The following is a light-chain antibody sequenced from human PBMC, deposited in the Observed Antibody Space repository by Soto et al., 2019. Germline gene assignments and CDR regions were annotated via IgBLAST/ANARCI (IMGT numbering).Light chain of an antibody. Sequence: QSVLTQPPSVSGAPGQRVSISCTGSSSNIGAGYDVHWYEHLPGTGPKLLIYQNNNRPSGVPDRFSGSKSGTSASLAITGLQAEDEADYYCQSYDSSLSAVVFGGGTKLIVL. CDR1: SSNIGAGYD. J-gene: IGLJ2*01. CDR2: QNN. V-gene: IGLV1-40*01. CDR3: QSYDSSLSAVV.